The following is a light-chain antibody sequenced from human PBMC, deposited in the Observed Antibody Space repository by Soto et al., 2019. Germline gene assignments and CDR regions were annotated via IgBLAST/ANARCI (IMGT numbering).Light chain of an antibody. CDR1: SSDVGTYNL. CDR2: EGS. CDR3: CSYASSTTVV. Sequence: QSALTQPASVSGSPGQSITISWTGTSSDVGTYNLVSWYQQHPGKAPKLMIYEGSKRPSGVSNRFSGSKSGNTASLTISGLQAEDEADYYCCSYASSTTVVFGGGTQLTVL. J-gene: IGLJ3*02. V-gene: IGLV2-23*01.